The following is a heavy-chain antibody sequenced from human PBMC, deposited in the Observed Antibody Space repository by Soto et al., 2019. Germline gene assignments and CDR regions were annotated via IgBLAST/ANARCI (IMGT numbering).Heavy chain of an antibody. CDR2: INPNSGGT. CDR1: GYTFTGYY. Sequence: ASVKVSCKASGYTFTGYYMHWVRQAPGRGLEWMGWINPNSGGTNYAQKFQGWVTMTRDTSISTAYMELSRLRSDDTAVYYCAREGVAITGTEGENWFDPWGQGTLVTVSS. D-gene: IGHD1-20*01. V-gene: IGHV1-2*04. J-gene: IGHJ5*02. CDR3: AREGVAITGTEGENWFDP.